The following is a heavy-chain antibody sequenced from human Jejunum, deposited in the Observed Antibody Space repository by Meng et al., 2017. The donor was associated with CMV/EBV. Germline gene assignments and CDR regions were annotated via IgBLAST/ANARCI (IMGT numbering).Heavy chain of an antibody. D-gene: IGHD3-22*01. V-gene: IGHV3-7*01. Sequence: FSNYWMTWVRQAPGKGLEWVAKIKNDGSEKYYVNSVEGRFTISRDNAKNSLYLQMNSLRAEDTAVYYCARDVYYVSSGFFGREDYWGQGTLVTVSS. CDR2: IKNDGSEK. J-gene: IGHJ4*02. CDR1: FSNYW. CDR3: ARDVYYVSSGFFGREDY.